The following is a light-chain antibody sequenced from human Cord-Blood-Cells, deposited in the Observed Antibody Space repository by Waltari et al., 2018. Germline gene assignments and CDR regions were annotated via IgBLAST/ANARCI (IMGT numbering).Light chain of an antibody. Sequence: ETVLTPSPATLSLSPGARGTLSCRASQRVSSYLAWYQQKPGQAPRLLIYDASNRATGIQARFSGSGSGTDFTLTISSLEPEDFAVYYCQQRSNWPLTFGGGTKVEIK. CDR1: QRVSSY. V-gene: IGKV3-11*01. CDR3: QQRSNWPLT. J-gene: IGKJ4*01. CDR2: DAS.